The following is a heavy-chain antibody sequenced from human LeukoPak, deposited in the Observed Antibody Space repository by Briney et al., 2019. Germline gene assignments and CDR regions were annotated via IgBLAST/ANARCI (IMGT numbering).Heavy chain of an antibody. V-gene: IGHV3-23*01. CDR2: ISGSGGRT. J-gene: IGHJ4*02. Sequence: SGGSLRLSCAASAFNVSFNYMTWVRQAPGKGLEWVSSISGSGGRTYYADSVKGRFTISRDNAKNTLYLQMNSLRAEDTAVYYCAKLKAAAADTYFDYWGQGTLVTVSS. CDR3: AKLKAAAADTYFDY. CDR1: AFNVSFNY. D-gene: IGHD6-13*01.